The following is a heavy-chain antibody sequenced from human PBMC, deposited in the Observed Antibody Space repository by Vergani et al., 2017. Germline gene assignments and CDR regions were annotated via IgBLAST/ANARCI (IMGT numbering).Heavy chain of an antibody. D-gene: IGHD3-10*01. CDR3: ARQPKKLWFGELLSHPYCYYMDV. J-gene: IGHJ6*03. Sequence: QLQLQESGPGLVKPSETLSLTCTVSGGSISSSSYYWGWIRQPPGKGLEWIGSIYYSGSTYYNPSLKSRVTISVDTSKNQFSLKLSSVTAADTAVYYCARQPKKLWFGELLSHPYCYYMDVWGKGTTVTVSS. V-gene: IGHV4-39*07. CDR2: IYYSGST. CDR1: GGSISSSSYY.